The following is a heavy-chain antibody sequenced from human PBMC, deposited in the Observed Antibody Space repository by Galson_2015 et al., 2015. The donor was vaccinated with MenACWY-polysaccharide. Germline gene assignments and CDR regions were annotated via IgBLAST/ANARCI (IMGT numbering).Heavy chain of an antibody. CDR3: AISRGFSSGWKYFDY. J-gene: IGHJ4*02. V-gene: IGHV3-23*01. D-gene: IGHD6-19*01. CDR2: ISGTGDSI. CDR1: GFTFSSNA. Sequence: SLRLSCATSGFTFSSNAMSWVRQAPGKGLEWVSAISGTGDSIRYADSVKGRFTISRDASKNALYLQMSSLRAEDTALYYCAISRGFSSGWKYFDYWGQGTL.